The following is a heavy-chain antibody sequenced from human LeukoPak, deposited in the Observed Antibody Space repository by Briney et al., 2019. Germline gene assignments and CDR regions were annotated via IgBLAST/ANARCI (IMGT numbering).Heavy chain of an antibody. J-gene: IGHJ3*02. CDR2: IKQDGSEK. CDR3: ARHRSGGSQDDAFDI. CDR1: GFTFSSYA. V-gene: IGHV3-7*01. D-gene: IGHD2-15*01. Sequence: PGRSLRLSCAASGFTFSSYAMHWVRQAPGKGLEWVADIKQDGSEKYYVDSMKGRFTISRQNAKNSLFLQMNSLRAEDTAVYYCARHRSGGSQDDAFDIWGQGTMVTVSS.